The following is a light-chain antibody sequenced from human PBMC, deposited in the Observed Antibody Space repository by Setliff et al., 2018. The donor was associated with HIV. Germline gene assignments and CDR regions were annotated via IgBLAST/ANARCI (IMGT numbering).Light chain of an antibody. J-gene: IGLJ1*01. CDR1: SSDVGDYNY. Sequence: QSALTQPASVSGSPGQSITISCTGTSSDVGDYNYVSWYQQHPGKAPKLMISDVGNRPSGVSDRFSGSKSGHTASLTISGLQAEDEADYYCSSYTTSSTYVFGTGTKVTVL. CDR3: SSYTTSSTYV. V-gene: IGLV2-14*03. CDR2: DVG.